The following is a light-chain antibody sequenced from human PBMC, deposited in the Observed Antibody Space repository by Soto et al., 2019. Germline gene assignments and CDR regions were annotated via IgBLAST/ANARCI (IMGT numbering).Light chain of an antibody. J-gene: IGLJ2*01. CDR3: TSYAGSNIPVV. CDR1: SSDVGGYNF. Sequence: QSVLTQPPSASGSPGQSVSISCTGTSSDVGGYNFVSWYQQPPGKAPKLMIYEVTKRPSGVPDRFSGSKSGNTASLTVSGLQAEDEADYYCTSYAGSNIPVVFGGGTKLTVL. CDR2: EVT. V-gene: IGLV2-8*01.